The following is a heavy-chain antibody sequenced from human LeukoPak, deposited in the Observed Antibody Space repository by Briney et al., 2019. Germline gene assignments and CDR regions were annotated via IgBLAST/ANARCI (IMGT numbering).Heavy chain of an antibody. CDR3: ANSINSWYGYYGMDV. Sequence: GGSLRLSCAASGFTFSSYGMHWVRQAPGKGPEWVAVISYDGSNKYYADSVKGRFTISRDNSKNTLYLQMNSLRAEDTAVYYCANSINSWYGYYGMDVWGQGTTVTVSS. V-gene: IGHV3-30*18. CDR2: ISYDGSNK. D-gene: IGHD6-13*01. CDR1: GFTFSSYG. J-gene: IGHJ6*02.